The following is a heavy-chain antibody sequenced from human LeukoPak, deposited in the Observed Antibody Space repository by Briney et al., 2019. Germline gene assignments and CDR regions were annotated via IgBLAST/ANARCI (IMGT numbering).Heavy chain of an antibody. CDR2: ISSHNGNT. V-gene: IGHV1-18*01. J-gene: IGHJ3*01. D-gene: IGHD5-12*01. CDR3: ARWGGAYSGYVDDAFDV. CDR1: GYTFTNYG. Sequence: ASVKVSCKASGYTFTNYGFSWVRQAPGQGLEWMGWISSHNGNTNYEQKFQGRVTMTTDTSTSKAYMELRSLRSDDTAVYYCARWGGAYSGYVDDAFDVWGQGTMVTVSS.